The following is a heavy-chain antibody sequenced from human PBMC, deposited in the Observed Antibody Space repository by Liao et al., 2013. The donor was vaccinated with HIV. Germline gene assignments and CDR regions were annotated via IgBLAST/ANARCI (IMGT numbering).Heavy chain of an antibody. Sequence: QVQLQQWGAGLLKPSETLSLTCAVYGGSFSGYFWSWIRQPAGKGLEWIGRLYTSGRTNYNPSLKSRVSISADTSKNQFSLNLTSVTAADTAVYYCARDRSASSPALRGWYFDLWGRGSLVTVSS. CDR1: GGSFSGYF. CDR3: ARDRSASSPALRGWYFDL. D-gene: IGHD1-26*01. CDR2: LYTSGRT. J-gene: IGHJ2*01. V-gene: IGHV4-59*10.